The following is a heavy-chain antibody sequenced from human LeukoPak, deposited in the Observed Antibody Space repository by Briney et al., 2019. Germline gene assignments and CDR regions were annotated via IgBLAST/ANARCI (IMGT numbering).Heavy chain of an antibody. CDR3: ARDKDSGGATGSIFDY. V-gene: IGHV3-53*01. J-gene: IGHJ4*02. D-gene: IGHD1-26*01. CDR1: GFTVSGNY. CDR2: IYSGGST. Sequence: GGSLRLSCAASGFTVSGNYMSWVRQAPGKGLEWVSVIYSGGSTYYTDSVKGRFTISRDSSKNTLYLQMNSLRAGDTAVYYCARDKDSGGATGSIFDYWGQGALVTVSS.